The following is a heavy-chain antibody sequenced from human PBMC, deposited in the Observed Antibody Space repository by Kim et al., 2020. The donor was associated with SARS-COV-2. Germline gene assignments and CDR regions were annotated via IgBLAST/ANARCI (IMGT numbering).Heavy chain of an antibody. CDR2: SFYTGKT. CDR1: GGPIHNDY. V-gene: IGHV4-59*01. J-gene: IGHJ3*02. Sequence: SETLSLTCAVSGGPIHNDYWGWIRQPPGKGLELIGYSFYTGKTNYNPSLESRVTISIDASKTHFSLKLSSVTAADTAVYYCARDSANWGSPEAFDIWGQGTRVIVSS. CDR3: ARDSANWGSPEAFDI. D-gene: IGHD7-27*01.